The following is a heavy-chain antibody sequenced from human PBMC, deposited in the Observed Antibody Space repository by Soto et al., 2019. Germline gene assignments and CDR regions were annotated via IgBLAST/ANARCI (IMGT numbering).Heavy chain of an antibody. CDR2: LSRGDER. D-gene: IGHD3-16*01. CDR3: ATQTISYTWGV. CDR1: GAPITTTKW. V-gene: IGHV4-4*02. Sequence: QVQLQESGPGLVKPSETLSLTCTVSGAPITTTKWWAWVRLPPGKGLEWIGELSRGDERSSNPSLEGRFTMSLGKSNNHFSLKLTAVTAADTAISYCATQTISYTWGVWGRGPSVTVSS. J-gene: IGHJ6*02.